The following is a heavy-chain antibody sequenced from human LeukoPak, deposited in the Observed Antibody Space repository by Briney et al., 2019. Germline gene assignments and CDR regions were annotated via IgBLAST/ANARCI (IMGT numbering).Heavy chain of an antibody. V-gene: IGHV4-39*01. CDR2: IYYSGST. J-gene: IGHJ3*02. CDR1: GGSISSSSYY. Sequence: SETLSLTCTVSGGSISSSSYYWGWIRQPPGTGLEWIGSIYYSGSTYYNPSLKSRVTISVDTSKNQFSLKLSSVTAADTAVYYCAAPTYYDILTGYLPDAFDIWGQGTMVTVSS. CDR3: AAPTYYDILTGYLPDAFDI. D-gene: IGHD3-9*01.